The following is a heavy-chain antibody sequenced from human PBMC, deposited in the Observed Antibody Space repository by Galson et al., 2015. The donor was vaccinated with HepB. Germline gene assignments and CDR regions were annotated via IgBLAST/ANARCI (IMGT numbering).Heavy chain of an antibody. Sequence: ALRLSGAASGFTFSSYWMSWVRQAPGEGREWVANIKHDGREEYYVDSVKGRFTISRDNAKNSLYLQMNSLRAEDTAVYYCARIVLVPPTAGVRWSDPWGQGTLVTVSS. J-gene: IGHJ5*02. CDR3: ARIVLVPPTAGVRWSDP. CDR1: GFTFSSYW. D-gene: IGHD2-2*01. CDR2: IKHDGREE. V-gene: IGHV3-7*01.